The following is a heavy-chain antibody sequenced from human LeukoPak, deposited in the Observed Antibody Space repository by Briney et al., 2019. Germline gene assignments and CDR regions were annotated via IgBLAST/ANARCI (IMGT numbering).Heavy chain of an antibody. CDR2: ISGGTT. J-gene: IGHJ4*02. CDR1: GFTFGDYL. V-gene: IGHV3-49*03. D-gene: IGHD6-19*01. Sequence: GGSLRLSCTASGFTFGDYLMSWFCQAPGKGLEWIGFISGGTTEYAASVKGRFTISRYDSTSIAYLQMNSLTTEDTAVYYCSRCSGWLSVYWGQGTLVTVSS. CDR3: SRCSGWLSVY.